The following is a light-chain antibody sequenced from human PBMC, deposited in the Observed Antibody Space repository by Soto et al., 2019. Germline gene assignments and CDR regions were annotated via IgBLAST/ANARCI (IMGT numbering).Light chain of an antibody. J-gene: IGKJ4*01. V-gene: IGKV3-15*01. Sequence: EILMTQSPATLSVSPGETVTLSCRASQSVSTNLAWYQQKPGRTPTLLIFGASTRAYDVPARFSGSGSGTVFTLTIGSLRSEDFAVYYCQQYDTWVSFVGGTTVELK. CDR2: GAS. CDR3: QQYDTWVS. CDR1: QSVSTN.